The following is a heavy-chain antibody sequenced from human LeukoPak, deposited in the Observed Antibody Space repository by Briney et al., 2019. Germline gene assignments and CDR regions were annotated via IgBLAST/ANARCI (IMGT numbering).Heavy chain of an antibody. D-gene: IGHD6-13*01. J-gene: IGHJ5*02. CDR1: GGSCSGYY. CDR3: ARGRIAAAGTGNWFDP. V-gene: IGHV4-34*01. CDR2: INHSGST. Sequence: SETLSCTCAVYGGSCSGYYWSWLRQPPGKGLEWFGEINHSGSTNYNPSVTSRVTISVDTSKNQFSLKLSSVTAADTAGYDCARGRIAAAGTGNWFDPWGQGPLVTVSS.